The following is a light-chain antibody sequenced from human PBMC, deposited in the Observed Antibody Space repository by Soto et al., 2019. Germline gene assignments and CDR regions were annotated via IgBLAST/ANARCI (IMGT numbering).Light chain of an antibody. CDR3: QQYGNSPWT. Sequence: EIVWTQSPATLSVSPGVRATLSCRASQSISGTLAWYQQKPGRAPRLLIYGASSGATGIPDRFSGSGSGTNFTLPISRLEPEDVAVYYCQQYGNSPWTFGQGTKVDIK. V-gene: IGKV3-20*01. J-gene: IGKJ1*01. CDR2: GAS. CDR1: QSISGT.